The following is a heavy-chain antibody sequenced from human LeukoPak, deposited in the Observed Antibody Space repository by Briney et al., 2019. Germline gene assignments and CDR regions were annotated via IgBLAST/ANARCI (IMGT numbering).Heavy chain of an antibody. V-gene: IGHV3-48*03. CDR1: GFTFSGYA. J-gene: IGHJ4*02. D-gene: IGHD4-17*01. CDR2: ISSTGGTI. CDR3: AKSDPYGDSLIEI. Sequence: GGSLRLSCAASGFTFSGYAMNWVRQAPGKGLEWLSHISSTGGTISYADSVKGRLTVSRDNAKNSLYLQMNSLRAEDTAVYYCAKSDPYGDSLIEIWGQGALVTVSS.